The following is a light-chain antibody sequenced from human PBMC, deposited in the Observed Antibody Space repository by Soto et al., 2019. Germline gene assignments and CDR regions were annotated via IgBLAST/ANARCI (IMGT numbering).Light chain of an antibody. CDR3: QHYNSYSEA. Sequence: DIQMTQSPSTLSGSEGDRVTIPCRASQTISSWLAWYQQKPGKAPKLLIYKASTLKSGVPSRFSGSGSGTEFTLTISSLQPDDFATYYCQHYNSYSEAFGQGTKVELK. V-gene: IGKV1-5*03. J-gene: IGKJ1*01. CDR1: QTISSW. CDR2: KAS.